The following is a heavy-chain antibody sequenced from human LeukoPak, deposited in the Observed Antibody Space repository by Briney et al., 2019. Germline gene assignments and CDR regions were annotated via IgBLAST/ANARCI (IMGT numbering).Heavy chain of an antibody. V-gene: IGHV3-53*01. D-gene: IGHD2-2*02. CDR1: GFAVISTY. CDR3: ARHRSNTPFY. CDR2: LYTGGGT. Sequence: PGGSLRVSCAASGFAVISTYMSGVRQAPGKGLEWVSVLYTGGGTYYADSVKGRFTISRDNLKNTLYLQMNSLRAEDTAVYYCARHRSNTPFYWGPGTLVTVSS. J-gene: IGHJ4*02.